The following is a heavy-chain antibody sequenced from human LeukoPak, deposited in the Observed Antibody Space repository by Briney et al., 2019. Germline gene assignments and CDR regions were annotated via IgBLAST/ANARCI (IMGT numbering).Heavy chain of an antibody. CDR1: GGSISSYY. CDR2: IYYSGST. D-gene: IGHD6-25*01. J-gene: IGHJ2*01. CDR3: ARRGGGFWYFDL. Sequence: SETLSLTCTVSGGSISSYYWSWIRQPPGKGLEWIGYIYYSGSTNYNPSLESRVTISVDTSKNQFSLKLSSVTAADTAVYYCARRGGGFWYFDLWGRGTLVTVSS. V-gene: IGHV4-59*08.